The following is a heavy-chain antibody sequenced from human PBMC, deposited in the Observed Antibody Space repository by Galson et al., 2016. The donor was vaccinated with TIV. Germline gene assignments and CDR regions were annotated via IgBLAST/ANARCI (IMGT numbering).Heavy chain of an antibody. CDR3: VRGDF. Sequence: LRLSCAASGFTFSSQWLSWVRQAPGRGPDFVASISEDGTVKYYVDSVKGRFTISRDNAKNSLFLQMNSLGVEDTAVYYCVRGDFWGQGTLVTVSS. CDR2: ISEDGTVK. D-gene: IGHD3/OR15-3a*01. CDR1: GFTFSSQW. V-gene: IGHV3-7*01. J-gene: IGHJ4*02.